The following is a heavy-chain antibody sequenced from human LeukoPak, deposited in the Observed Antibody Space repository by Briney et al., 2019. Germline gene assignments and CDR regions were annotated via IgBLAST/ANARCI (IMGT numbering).Heavy chain of an antibody. CDR1: GGSISSSSYY. V-gene: IGHV4-39*01. Sequence: SETLSLTCTVSGGSISSSSYYWGWIRQPPGKGLEWIGSIYYSGSTYYNPSLKSRVTISVDTSKNQFSLKLSSVTAADTAVYYCARHEGSYDFWSGYYWGGAFDYWGQGTLVTVSS. D-gene: IGHD3-3*01. CDR2: IYYSGST. CDR3: ARHEGSYDFWSGYYWGGAFDY. J-gene: IGHJ4*02.